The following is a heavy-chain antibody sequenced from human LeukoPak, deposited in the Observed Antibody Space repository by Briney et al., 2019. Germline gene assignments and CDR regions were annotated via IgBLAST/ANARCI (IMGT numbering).Heavy chain of an antibody. CDR3: ARALGSSSDY. CDR2: INDDESTT. J-gene: IGHJ4*02. V-gene: IGHV3-74*01. CDR1: GFTFSRSW. D-gene: IGHD1-26*01. Sequence: PGGSLRLSCAASGFTFSRSWMHWVRQAPGKGLVWVSRINDDESTTNYADSVKDRFTISRDNAKNTLYLQMNSLRAEDTAVYYCARALGSSSDYWGQGTLVTVAS.